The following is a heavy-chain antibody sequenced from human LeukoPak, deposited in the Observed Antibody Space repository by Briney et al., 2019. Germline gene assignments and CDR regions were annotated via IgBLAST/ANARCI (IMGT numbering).Heavy chain of an antibody. CDR2: ITPMFGTS. CDR1: GGTFSRHT. Sequence: SVKVSCKASGGTFSRHTISWVRQSPGQGLEWMGGITPMFGTSNYAQKFRGRVTVTADESTSTAYVELSSLRSEDTAVYFCARDSSEFRSLLFHWGQGTLVTVSS. D-gene: IGHD1-14*01. J-gene: IGHJ1*01. CDR3: ARDSSEFRSLLFH. V-gene: IGHV1-69*01.